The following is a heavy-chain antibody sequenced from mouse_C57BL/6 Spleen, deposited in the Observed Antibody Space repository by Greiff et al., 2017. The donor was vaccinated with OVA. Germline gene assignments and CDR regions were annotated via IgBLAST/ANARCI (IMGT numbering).Heavy chain of an antibody. Sequence: EVQLQQSGPVLVKPGASVKMSCKASGYTFTDYYMNWVKQSPGKSLEWIGVINPYNGGTSYNQKFKGKATLTVDKSSSTAYMELNSLTSEDSAVYYCARDYYYGSQYFDVWGTGTTVTVSS. J-gene: IGHJ1*03. CDR2: INPYNGGT. CDR3: ARDYYYGSQYFDV. D-gene: IGHD1-1*01. V-gene: IGHV1-19*01. CDR1: GYTFTDYY.